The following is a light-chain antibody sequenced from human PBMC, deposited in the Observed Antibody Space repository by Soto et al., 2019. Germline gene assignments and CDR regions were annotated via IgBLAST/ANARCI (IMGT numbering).Light chain of an antibody. J-gene: IGLJ3*02. CDR1: SGHSTYI. CDR2: LEGSGSY. V-gene: IGLV4-60*02. Sequence: QSVLTQSSSASASLGSSVKLTCTLSSGHSTYIIAWHQQQSGKAPRYLMKLEGSGSYNKGSGVPDRFSGSSSGADRYLTISNLQFEDEADYYCDTWDSSTWVFGGGTKLTVL. CDR3: DTWDSSTWV.